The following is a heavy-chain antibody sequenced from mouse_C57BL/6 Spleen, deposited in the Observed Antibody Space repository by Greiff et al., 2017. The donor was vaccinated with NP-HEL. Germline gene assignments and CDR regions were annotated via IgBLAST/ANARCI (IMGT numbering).Heavy chain of an antibody. CDR3: AREEDYSNYAWFAY. D-gene: IGHD2-5*01. V-gene: IGHV1-53*01. CDR2: INPSNGVT. CDR1: GYTFTSYW. Sequence: QVQLQQPGTELVKPGASVKLSCKASGYTFTSYWMHWVKQRPGQGLEWIGNINPSNGVTNYNEKFKSKATLTVDKSSSTAYMQLSSLTTEDSAVYYFAREEDYSNYAWFAYWGQGTLVTVSA. J-gene: IGHJ3*01.